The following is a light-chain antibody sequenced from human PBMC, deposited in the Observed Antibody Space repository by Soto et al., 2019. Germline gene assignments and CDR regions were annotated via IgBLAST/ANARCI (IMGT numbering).Light chain of an antibody. CDR2: EAS. J-gene: IGKJ2*01. CDR3: QKYNSAPYT. V-gene: IGKV1-27*01. Sequence: DIQMTQSPFSLSASVGDRVTITCRASQGISNFLAWCQQKPGKVPKLLIYEASTLQSGVPSRFSGSGSGTEFTLTINNLQPEDFAAYYCQKYNSAPYTFGQGTKLEIK. CDR1: QGISNF.